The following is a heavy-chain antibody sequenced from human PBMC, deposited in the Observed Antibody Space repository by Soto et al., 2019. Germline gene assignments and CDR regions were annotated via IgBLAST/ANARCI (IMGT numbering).Heavy chain of an antibody. V-gene: IGHV3-30-3*01. D-gene: IGHD6-19*01. CDR1: GFTFSSYA. Sequence: GGSLRLSCAASGFTFSSYAMHWVRQAPGKGLEWVAVISYDGSNKYYADSVKGRFTISRDNSKNTLYLQMNSLRAEDTAVYYCAREDRGGWSYYYYYYGMDVWGQGTTVTVSS. CDR3: AREDRGGWSYYYYYYGMDV. J-gene: IGHJ6*02. CDR2: ISYDGSNK.